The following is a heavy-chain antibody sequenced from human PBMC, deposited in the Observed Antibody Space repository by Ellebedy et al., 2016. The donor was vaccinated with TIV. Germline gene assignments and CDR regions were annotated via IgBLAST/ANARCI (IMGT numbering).Heavy chain of an antibody. CDR2: MYPGDSET. Sequence: GESLKISCKGSEYNFTSYWIGWVRQMPGKGLEWMGIMYPGDSETRYSPSFQGQVTLSADKSISTAYLQWSRLKASDTAMYYCARLWGSGTHNWFDPWGQGTLVTVSS. V-gene: IGHV5-51*01. CDR1: EYNFTSYW. CDR3: ARLWGSGTHNWFDP. J-gene: IGHJ5*02. D-gene: IGHD3-10*01.